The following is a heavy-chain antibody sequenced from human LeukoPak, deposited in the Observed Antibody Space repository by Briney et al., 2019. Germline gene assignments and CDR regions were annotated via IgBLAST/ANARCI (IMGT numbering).Heavy chain of an antibody. CDR3: AREVGPVDY. CDR1: GFTFSSYS. D-gene: IGHD1-26*01. V-gene: IGHV3-48*01. CDR2: ISSSSSTI. J-gene: IGHJ4*02. Sequence: GGSLRLSCAASGFTFSSYSMNWVRQAPGKGLEWVSYISSSSSTIYYADSVKGRFTISRDNAKNSLYLQMNSLRAEDTAVYYCAREVGPVDYWGQGTLVTVSS.